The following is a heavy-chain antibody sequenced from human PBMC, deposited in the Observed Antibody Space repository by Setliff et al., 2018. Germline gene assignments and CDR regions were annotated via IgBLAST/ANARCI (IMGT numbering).Heavy chain of an antibody. CDR3: ARDPRQFFDY. J-gene: IGHJ4*02. V-gene: IGHV3-11*04. Sequence: GGSLRLSCAASGFIFSDYYMSWIRQAPGKGLEWVSYISRRSGSDIYYADSVKGRFTISRDNSMNTLYLQVNSLRPEDTAVYYCARDPRQFFDYWGQGALVTVSS. CDR2: ISRRSGSDI. D-gene: IGHD4-4*01. CDR1: GFIFSDYY.